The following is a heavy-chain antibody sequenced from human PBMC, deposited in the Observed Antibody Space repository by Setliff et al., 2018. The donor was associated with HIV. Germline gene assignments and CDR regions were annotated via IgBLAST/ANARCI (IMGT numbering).Heavy chain of an antibody. CDR2: ISGHNGYT. D-gene: IGHD2-15*01. V-gene: IGHV1-18*01. Sequence: ASVKVSCKASGYTFNDYGISWVRQAPGHGLEWMGWISGHNGYTNYAQKVQDRVTMTTDTSTSTAYMELRSLRSDDRAVYYCARAAYCSGGVCFHRPYFDQWGQGSLVTVSS. J-gene: IGHJ4*02. CDR3: ARAAYCSGGVCFHRPYFDQ. CDR1: GYTFNDYG.